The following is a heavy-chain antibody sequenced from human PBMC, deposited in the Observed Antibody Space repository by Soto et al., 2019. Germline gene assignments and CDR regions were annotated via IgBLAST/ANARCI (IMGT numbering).Heavy chain of an antibody. Sequence: PSETLSLTCAVSGDSISGYSWNWIRQTAGRGLEWIGSVSPSVNTKYMSSFKSRVSISVDMSKNQFFLELRYVTAADTAVYYCARESGVNWSHGVYWGKGNKVIVSP. CDR3: ARESGVNWSHGVY. D-gene: IGHD1-1*01. V-gene: IGHV4-4*07. CDR2: VSPSVNT. J-gene: IGHJ4*02. CDR1: GDSISGYS.